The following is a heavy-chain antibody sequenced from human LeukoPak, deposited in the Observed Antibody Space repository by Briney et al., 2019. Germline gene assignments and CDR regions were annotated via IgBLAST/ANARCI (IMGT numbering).Heavy chain of an antibody. D-gene: IGHD7-27*01. CDR1: GFTFSNYG. Sequence: GGSLRPSCAASGFTFSNYGMHWVRQAPGKGLEGVAFIQYDGGNTHYADSVKGRFSISRDNSKNTLYLQMHTLRAEDTAIYFCARDRAWGSYDCWGQGTLVIVSS. CDR3: ARDRAWGSYDC. J-gene: IGHJ4*02. CDR2: IQYDGGNT. V-gene: IGHV3-30*12.